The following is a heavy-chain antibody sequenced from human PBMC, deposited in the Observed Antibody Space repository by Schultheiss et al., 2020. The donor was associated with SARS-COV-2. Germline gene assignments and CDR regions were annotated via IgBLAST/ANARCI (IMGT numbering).Heavy chain of an antibody. Sequence: GGSLRLSCAASGFTFSSYGMHWVRQAPGKGLEWVAVIWYDGSNKYYADSVKGRFTISRDNSKNTLYLQMNSLRAEDTAVYYCARQRARAWGSYCLDYWGQGTLVTVSS. V-gene: IGHV3-33*01. CDR2: IWYDGSNK. J-gene: IGHJ4*02. CDR3: ARQRARAWGSYCLDY. D-gene: IGHD1-26*01. CDR1: GFTFSSYG.